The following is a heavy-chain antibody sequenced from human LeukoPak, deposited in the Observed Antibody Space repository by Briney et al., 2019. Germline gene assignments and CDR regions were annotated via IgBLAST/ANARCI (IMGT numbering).Heavy chain of an antibody. D-gene: IGHD3-16*02. CDR1: GFTVSSNY. J-gene: IGHJ4*02. V-gene: IGHV3-66*01. Sequence: PGGSLRLSCAASGFTVSSNYMSWVRQAPGKGLEWVSVIYSGGSTYYADSVKGRFTISRDNSKNTLYLQMNSLRAEDTAVYYCAREDYVWGSYRSSGSDWGQGTLVTASS. CDR3: AREDYVWGSYRSSGSD. CDR2: IYSGGST.